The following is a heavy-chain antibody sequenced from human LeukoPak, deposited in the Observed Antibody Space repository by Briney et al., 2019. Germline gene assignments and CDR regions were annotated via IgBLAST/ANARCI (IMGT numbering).Heavy chain of an antibody. CDR3: ARDQAAAVPWYYYYGMDV. D-gene: IGHD6-13*01. Sequence: GGSLRLSCAASGLTFSSYDMHWVRQATGKGLEWVSAIGTAGDTYYPGSVKGRFTISRDNAKNSLYLQMNSLRAEDTAVYYCARDQAAAVPWYYYYGMDVWGQGTTVTVSS. V-gene: IGHV3-13*01. CDR1: GLTFSSYD. CDR2: IGTAGDT. J-gene: IGHJ6*02.